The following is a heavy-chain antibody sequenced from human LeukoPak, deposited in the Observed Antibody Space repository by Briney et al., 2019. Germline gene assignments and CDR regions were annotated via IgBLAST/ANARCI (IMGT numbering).Heavy chain of an antibody. CDR1: GFTFSSYS. V-gene: IGHV3-48*01. CDR2: ISSSSTTI. CDR3: GRYYVMDV. Sequence: GGSLRLSCVVSGFTFSSYSMSWVRQAPGKGLEWISYISSSSTTIYYADSVKGRFTISRDNAKNSLYLQMNSLRAEDTAVYYCGRYYVMDVWGQGTSVTVSS. J-gene: IGHJ6*02.